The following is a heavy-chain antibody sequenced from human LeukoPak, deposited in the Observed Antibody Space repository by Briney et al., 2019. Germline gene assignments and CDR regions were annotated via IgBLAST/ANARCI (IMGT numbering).Heavy chain of an antibody. V-gene: IGHV1-18*01. Sequence: ASVNVSCKASGYTFTSYGISWVRQAPGQGLEWMGWISAYNGNTNYAQKLQGRVTMTTDTSTSTAYMELRSLRSDDTAVYYCARDYYGDYSGDYWGQGTLVTVSS. D-gene: IGHD4-17*01. CDR2: ISAYNGNT. CDR1: GYTFTSYG. CDR3: ARDYYGDYSGDY. J-gene: IGHJ4*02.